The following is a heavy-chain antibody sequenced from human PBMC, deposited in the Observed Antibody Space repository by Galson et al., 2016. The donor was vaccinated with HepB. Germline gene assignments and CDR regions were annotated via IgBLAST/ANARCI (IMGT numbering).Heavy chain of an antibody. J-gene: IGHJ6*02. CDR2: IHDSGST. CDR1: GDSITTYY. D-gene: IGHD3-22*01. CDR3: VRDAWCNYHENSGLWEYYEMDF. V-gene: IGHV4-59*01. Sequence: ETLSLTCTLSGDSITTYYWTWIRQPPGKGLEWIGYIHDSGSTNYSSSLTSRVTISVDTSKNQFSLNLNSVTAADTAVSYCVRDAWCNYHENSGLWEYYEMDFWGQGTTVTVSS.